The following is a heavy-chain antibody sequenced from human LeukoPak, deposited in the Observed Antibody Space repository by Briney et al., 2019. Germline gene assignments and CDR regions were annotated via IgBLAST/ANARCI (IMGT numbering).Heavy chain of an antibody. V-gene: IGHV3-23*01. Sequence: GGSLRLSCAASGLSFSSHGMSWVRQAPGKGLEWVSGIIGGAGGTYYADSVKGRFTISRGNAKNTLYLQMNSLRADATDVYYCAHGSMYQLDYWGQGTLVTVSS. CDR3: AHGSMYQLDY. CDR2: IIGGAGGT. J-gene: IGHJ4*02. CDR1: GLSFSSHG. D-gene: IGHD2-2*01.